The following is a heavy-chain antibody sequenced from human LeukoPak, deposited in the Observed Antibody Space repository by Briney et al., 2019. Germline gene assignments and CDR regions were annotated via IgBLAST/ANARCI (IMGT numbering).Heavy chain of an antibody. J-gene: IGHJ6*02. V-gene: IGHV3-33*01. Sequence: QSGGSLRLSCAASGFTFSSYGMHWVRQAPGKGLEWVAVIWYDGSNKYYADSVKGRFTISRDNSKNTLYLQMNSLRAEDTAVYYCARVTDTASDYYYYGMDVWGQGTTVTVSS. D-gene: IGHD5-18*01. CDR1: GFTFSSYG. CDR3: ARVTDTASDYYYYGMDV. CDR2: IWYDGSNK.